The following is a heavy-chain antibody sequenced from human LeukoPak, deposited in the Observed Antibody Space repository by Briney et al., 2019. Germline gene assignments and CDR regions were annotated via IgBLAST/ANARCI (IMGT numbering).Heavy chain of an antibody. CDR2: TYYRSKWYT. CDR1: GDSVSSNSVT. CDR3: ARDRRHSSGWYRDFDY. D-gene: IGHD6-19*01. J-gene: IGHJ4*02. V-gene: IGHV6-1*01. Sequence: SQTLSLTCAISGDSVSSNSVTWNWIRQSPSRGLEWLGRTYYRSKWYTDYAVSVKSRITINPDTSKNQFSLQLNSATPEDTAVYYCARDRRHSSGWYRDFDYWGQGTLVTVSS.